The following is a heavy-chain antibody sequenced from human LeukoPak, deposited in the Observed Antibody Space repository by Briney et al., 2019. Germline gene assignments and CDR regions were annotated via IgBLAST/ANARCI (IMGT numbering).Heavy chain of an antibody. J-gene: IGHJ4*02. V-gene: IGHV1-46*01. CDR1: GYTFSTHY. D-gene: IGHD2-15*01. Sequence: SVKVTCKASGYTFSTHYMHWLRQAAGQGLEWMGVIDPSGGSTNYARKFQGRVTMTSDTSTSTVYMELSSVRSEDTAVYYCARGFCSGGSCYYYDYWGQGTLVTVSS. CDR3: ARGFCSGGSCYYYDY. CDR2: IDPSGGST.